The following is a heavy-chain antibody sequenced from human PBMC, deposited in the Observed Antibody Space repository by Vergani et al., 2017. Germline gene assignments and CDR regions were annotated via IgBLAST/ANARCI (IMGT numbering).Heavy chain of an antibody. V-gene: IGHV1-69*01. D-gene: IGHD2-2*01. CDR3: ARGGVEDCSSTSCPIGFYYYMDV. CDR1: GGTFSSYA. J-gene: IGHJ6*03. Sequence: QVQLVQSGAEVKKPGSSVKVSCKASGGTFSSYAISWVRQAPGQGLEWMGGIIPIFGTANYAQKFQGRVTITADESTSTAYMELSSLRSEDTAVYYWARGGVEDCSSTSCPIGFYYYMDVWGKGTTVTVSS. CDR2: IIPIFGTA.